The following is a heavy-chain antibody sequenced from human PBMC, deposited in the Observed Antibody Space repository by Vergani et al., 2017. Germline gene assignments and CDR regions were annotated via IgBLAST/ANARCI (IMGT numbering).Heavy chain of an antibody. CDR1: GYTFTDYY. Sequence: QVQLVQSGADVKKPGASVRVSCKASGYTFTDYYIHWMRQAPGQGREWMGWMNPNSGDTMYAEKFKGRVTMTRVTSLSTAYMDLRSLRSDDTAVYYCAREQWLPIDYFDYWGQGTLVTVSS. CDR3: AREQWLPIDYFDY. CDR2: MNPNSGDT. V-gene: IGHV1-2*02. D-gene: IGHD6-19*01. J-gene: IGHJ4*02.